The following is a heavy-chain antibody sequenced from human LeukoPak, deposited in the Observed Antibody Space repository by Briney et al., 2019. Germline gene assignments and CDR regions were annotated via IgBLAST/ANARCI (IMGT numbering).Heavy chain of an antibody. V-gene: IGHV4-31*03. Sequence: PSETLSLTCTVSGGSISSGGYYWTWIRQHPGKGLEWTGYIYYSGSTYYNPSLKSRLTISIDTSKNQFSLKLSSVTAADTAVYYWARSTDMVRGVIGYWGQGTLVTVSS. J-gene: IGHJ4*02. CDR2: IYYSGST. CDR1: GGSISSGGYY. CDR3: ARSTDMVRGVIGY. D-gene: IGHD3-10*01.